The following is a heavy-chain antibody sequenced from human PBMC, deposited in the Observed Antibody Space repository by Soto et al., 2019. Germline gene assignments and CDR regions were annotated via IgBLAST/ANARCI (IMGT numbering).Heavy chain of an antibody. CDR2: IKSKADGGKV. V-gene: IGHV3-15*07. J-gene: IGHJ4*02. D-gene: IGHD3-10*01. CDR1: GLRLSDGW. CDR3: TRRPKARDAGVDPLAY. Sequence: EVRLVESGGGSVKPEGSLRLSCTASGLRLSDGWMNWVRQTPGKGLEWVGRIKSKADGGKVDYAAPVNGRFTISRDDSRNMLYLQMNNLRADDTGIYYCTRRPKARDAGVDPLAYWGQGALVTVSS.